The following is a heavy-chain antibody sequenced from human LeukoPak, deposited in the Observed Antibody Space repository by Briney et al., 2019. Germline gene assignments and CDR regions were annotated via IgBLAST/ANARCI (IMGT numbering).Heavy chain of an antibody. CDR1: GFTFSSYA. CDR3: AKVSTFVVPDAFDI. V-gene: IGHV3-23*01. Sequence: GGSLRLACAASGFTFSSYAMSWVRQAPGKGLEWGSSISGSGGRTYYADSVKGRFTISRDNSKNTLYLQMNSLRAEDTAVYYCAKVSTFVVPDAFDIWGQGTMVTVSS. D-gene: IGHD2-15*01. CDR2: ISGSGGRT. J-gene: IGHJ3*02.